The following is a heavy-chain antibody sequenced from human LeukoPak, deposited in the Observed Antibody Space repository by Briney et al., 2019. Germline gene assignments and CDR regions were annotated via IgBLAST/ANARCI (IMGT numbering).Heavy chain of an antibody. CDR3: ARGTRLYISER. V-gene: IGHV4-59*01. CDR1: GRSISSYY. D-gene: IGHD6-19*01. CDR2: IYYSGST. J-gene: IGHJ1*01. Sequence: SETLSLTCTVSGRSISSYYWSWIRQPPGKGLEWIGYIYYSGSTNYNPSLKSRVTISVDTSKNQFSLKLSSVTAADTAVYYCARGTRLYISERGGEGTLVTVSS.